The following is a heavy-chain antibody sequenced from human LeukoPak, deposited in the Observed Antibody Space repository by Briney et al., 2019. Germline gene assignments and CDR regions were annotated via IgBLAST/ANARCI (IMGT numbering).Heavy chain of an antibody. D-gene: IGHD6-19*01. CDR2: TNSDGGNT. CDR1: GFTFVNYW. CDR3: ARDISVADGFDY. V-gene: IGHV3-74*01. J-gene: IGHJ4*02. Sequence: GGSLRLSCAASGFTFVNYWMHWVRQAPGKGLVWVARTNSDGGNTNYADFAKGRFGISRDNAKNTLYVQLNSLRDEDTAVYFCARDISVADGFDYWGQGTLVTVSS.